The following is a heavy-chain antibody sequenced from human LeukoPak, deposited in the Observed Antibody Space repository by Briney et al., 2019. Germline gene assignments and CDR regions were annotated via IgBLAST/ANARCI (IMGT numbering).Heavy chain of an antibody. Sequence: GGSLRLSCAASGFTFSRPAMTWVRQTPGKGLDWVSSISSSGNTYYADSVKGRFTISRDNSKNMLYLQMNSLRAEDTAVYYCVKGRISEDGLDFWGQGTLVTVSS. D-gene: IGHD6-13*01. CDR2: ISSSGNT. CDR1: GFTFSRPA. V-gene: IGHV3-23*01. CDR3: VKGRISEDGLDF. J-gene: IGHJ4*02.